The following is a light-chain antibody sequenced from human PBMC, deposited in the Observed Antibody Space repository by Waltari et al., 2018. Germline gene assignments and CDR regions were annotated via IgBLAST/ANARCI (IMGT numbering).Light chain of an antibody. CDR3: NSRDSSGNHLV. Sequence: SSELTQDPAVSVALGQTVRITCQGDSLRSYYASWYQQKPGHAPVLVIYGKNNRPSVIPDRFSGYSEENTASLTITGAQAEDEADYYSNSRDSSGNHLVFGGGTKLTVL. CDR2: GKN. V-gene: IGLV3-19*01. CDR1: SLRSYY. J-gene: IGLJ2*01.